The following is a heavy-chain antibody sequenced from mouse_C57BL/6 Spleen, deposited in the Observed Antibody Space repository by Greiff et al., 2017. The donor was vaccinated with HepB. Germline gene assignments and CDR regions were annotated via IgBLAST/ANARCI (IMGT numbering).Heavy chain of an antibody. CDR1: GFTFTDYY. CDR3: AAGEGEDY. Sequence: EVQVVESGGGLVQPGGSLSLSCAASGFTFTDYYMSWVRQPPGKALEWLGFIRNKANGYTTEYSASVKGRFTISRYNSQSILYLQMNALRAEDSATYYCAAGEGEDYWGQGTTLTVSS. CDR2: IRNKANGYTT. V-gene: IGHV7-3*01. J-gene: IGHJ2*01.